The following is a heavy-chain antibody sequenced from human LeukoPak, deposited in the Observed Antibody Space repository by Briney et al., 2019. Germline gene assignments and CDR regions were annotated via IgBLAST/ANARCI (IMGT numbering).Heavy chain of an antibody. CDR2: ISAYNGNT. J-gene: IGHJ4*02. Sequence: ASVKVSCKASGYTFTSYGISWVRQAPGRGLEWMGWISAYNGNTNYAQKLQGRVTMTTDTSTSTAYMELRSLRSDDTAVYYCARDLRRDYYDSSGYEFDYWGQGTLVTVSS. CDR3: ARDLRRDYYDSSGYEFDY. CDR1: GYTFTSYG. D-gene: IGHD3-22*01. V-gene: IGHV1-18*01.